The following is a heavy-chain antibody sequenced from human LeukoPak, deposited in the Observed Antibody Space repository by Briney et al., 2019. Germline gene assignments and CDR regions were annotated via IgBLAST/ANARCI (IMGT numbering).Heavy chain of an antibody. J-gene: IGHJ4*02. CDR3: ARAADHVWGSYPTTLNDY. V-gene: IGHV1-8*01. Sequence: AASVKVSCKASGYTFTSYDINWVRQATGQGLEWMGWMNPNSGNTGYAQKFQGRVTMTRNTSISTAYMELSSLRSEDTAVYYCARAADHVWGSYPTTLNDYWGQGTLVTVSS. CDR1: GYTFTSYD. CDR2: MNPNSGNT. D-gene: IGHD3-16*02.